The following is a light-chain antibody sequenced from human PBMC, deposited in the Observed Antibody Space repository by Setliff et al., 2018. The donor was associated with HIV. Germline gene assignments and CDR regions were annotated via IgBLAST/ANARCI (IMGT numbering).Light chain of an antibody. CDR1: NIGSKS. V-gene: IGLV3-21*04. CDR3: QVWDSGSDHAV. Sequence: SYELAQPPSVSVAPGKTARITCGGNNIGSKSVHWYQQKPGQAPVLVIYYDSDRPSGIPERFSGSNSGNTATLTITRVEAGEEADYYCQVWDSGSDHAVFGGGTKVTVL. J-gene: IGLJ2*01. CDR2: YDS.